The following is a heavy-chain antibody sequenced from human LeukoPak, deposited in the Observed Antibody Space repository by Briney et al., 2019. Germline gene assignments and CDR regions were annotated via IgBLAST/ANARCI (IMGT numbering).Heavy chain of an antibody. CDR3: ARSHDHLWGNYPDY. Sequence: SETLSLTCAVYGGSFSGYYWSWVRQPPGKGLEWIGEIHHDGRINYNPSLKSRVTLSVDKSKNQFSLRLNSVTAADTAMYYCARSHDHLWGNYPDYWGQGTLVTVSS. D-gene: IGHD3-16*02. CDR1: GGSFSGYY. CDR2: IHHDGRI. J-gene: IGHJ4*02. V-gene: IGHV4-34*01.